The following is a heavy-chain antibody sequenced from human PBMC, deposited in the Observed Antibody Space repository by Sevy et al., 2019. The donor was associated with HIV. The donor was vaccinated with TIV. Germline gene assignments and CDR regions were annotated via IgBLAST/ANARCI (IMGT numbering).Heavy chain of an antibody. D-gene: IGHD3-9*01. CDR2: ISSSGSAI. V-gene: IGHV3-48*03. CDR3: ERILRYFDHGRTRNDY. CDR1: GFAFSSFE. Sequence: GGSLRLSCAASGFAFSSFEMNWVRQAPGKGLEWLSFISSSGSAIYYADSVKGRFTISRDNAKNSLYLQMNSLRAEDTAVYYCERILRYFDHGRTRNDYWGQGTLVTVSS. J-gene: IGHJ4*02.